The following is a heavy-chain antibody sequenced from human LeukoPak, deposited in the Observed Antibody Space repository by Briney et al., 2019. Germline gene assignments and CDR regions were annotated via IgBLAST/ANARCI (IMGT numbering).Heavy chain of an antibody. CDR1: GFTVSSNY. CDR3: AREANYYDSSGGFDY. Sequence: GGSLRLSCAASGFTVSSNYMSWVRQAPGKGLEWVSVIYSGGSTYYADSVKGRFTISRDNSKNTLYLQMNSLRAEGTAVYYCAREANYYDSSGGFDYWGQGTLVTVSS. J-gene: IGHJ4*02. CDR2: IYSGGST. D-gene: IGHD3-22*01. V-gene: IGHV3-66*01.